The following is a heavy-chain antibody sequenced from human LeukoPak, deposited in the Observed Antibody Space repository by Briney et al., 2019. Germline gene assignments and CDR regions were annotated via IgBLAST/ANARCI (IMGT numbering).Heavy chain of an antibody. J-gene: IGHJ3*02. V-gene: IGHV1-18*01. CDR3: ARLRNKDAGGYYPDAFDI. D-gene: IGHD3-22*01. CDR1: GYTFTTYG. CDR2: ISAYNGNT. Sequence: ASVKVSCKASGYTFTTYGISWVRQAPGQGLEWMGWISAYNGNTNYAQRVQGRVTMTTDTSTTTAYMELRSLTSDDAAVYYCARLRNKDAGGYYPDAFDIWGQGTMVTVSS.